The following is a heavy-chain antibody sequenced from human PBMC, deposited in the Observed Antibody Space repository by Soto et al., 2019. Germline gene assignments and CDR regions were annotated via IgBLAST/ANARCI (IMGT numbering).Heavy chain of an antibody. J-gene: IGHJ4*02. CDR1: GFTFSGYT. CDR2: ISGISSYI. D-gene: IGHD2-2*01. CDR3: AREDSIIIPAVSDF. Sequence: GGSLRLSCAASGFTFSGYTMNWVRQAPGKGLEWVSSISGISSYIYYADSVKGRFTISRDNAKNSVSLQMNTLRVEDTAVYYCAREDSIIIPAVSDFWGQGTPVTVSS. V-gene: IGHV3-21*01.